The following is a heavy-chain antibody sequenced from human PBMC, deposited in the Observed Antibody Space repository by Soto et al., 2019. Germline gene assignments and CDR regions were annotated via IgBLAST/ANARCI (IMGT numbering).Heavy chain of an antibody. CDR2: ISAYNGHT. CDR1: GYTFSNYG. D-gene: IGHD3-10*01. CDR3: VGDRITILDRDYMDV. V-gene: IGHV1-18*01. Sequence: QVQLVQSGGEAKKPGASVKVSCKASGYTFSNYGISWVRQAPGQGLEWMGWISAYNGHTNYAQRVQDRVTMTTDTLTNTASMEMRSLTSDDTAVYYCVGDRITILDRDYMDVWGQGTTVIV. J-gene: IGHJ6*02.